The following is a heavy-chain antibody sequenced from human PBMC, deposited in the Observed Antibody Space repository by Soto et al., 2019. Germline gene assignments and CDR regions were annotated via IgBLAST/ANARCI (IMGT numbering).Heavy chain of an antibody. CDR3: ASDVHYYTSDY. CDR1: GFTFSDHY. CDR2: ISGSRTTI. Sequence: QVQLVESGGGFVKPGGSLRLSCVASGFTFSDHYMTWIRQAPGKGLEWVSYISGSRTTIYYTDSVKGRFTVSRDNAKNSVYLQVNSLRAEDTAVYYCASDVHYYTSDYWGQGTLVSVSS. D-gene: IGHD3-3*01. V-gene: IGHV3-11*01. J-gene: IGHJ4*02.